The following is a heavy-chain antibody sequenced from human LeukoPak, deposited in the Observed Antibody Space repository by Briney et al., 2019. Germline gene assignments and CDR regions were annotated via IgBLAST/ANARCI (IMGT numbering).Heavy chain of an antibody. V-gene: IGHV4-59*01. D-gene: IGHD1-14*01. Sequence: KSSETLSLTCTVSGGSISSYYWSWIRQPPGKGLEWIGYIHYSGSTNYNPSLKNRVTISVDTSKNQFSLKLSSVTAADTAVYYCAKEGREFDSTGSRYFYYYMDVWGKGTTVTVSS. CDR1: GGSISSYY. CDR3: AKEGREFDSTGSRYFYYYMDV. J-gene: IGHJ6*03. CDR2: IHYSGST.